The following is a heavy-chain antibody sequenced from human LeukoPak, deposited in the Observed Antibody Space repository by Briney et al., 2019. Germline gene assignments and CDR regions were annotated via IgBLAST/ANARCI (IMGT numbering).Heavy chain of an antibody. V-gene: IGHV3-11*05. CDR3: AREEMATPHDAFDI. CDR1: GFTFSNYY. D-gene: IGHD5-24*01. Sequence: GGSLRLSCAASGFTFSNYYMSWIRQAPGKGLEWVSYISSSSSYTNYADSVKGRFTISRDNDKNSLYLQMNSLRAEDTAVYYCAREEMATPHDAFDIWGQGTMVTVSS. CDR2: ISSSSSYT. J-gene: IGHJ3*02.